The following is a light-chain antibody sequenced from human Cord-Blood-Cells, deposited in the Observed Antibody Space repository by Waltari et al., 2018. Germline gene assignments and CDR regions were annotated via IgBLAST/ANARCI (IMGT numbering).Light chain of an antibody. V-gene: IGLV2-23*01. Sequence: QSALTQPASVSGSPGQSITISCTGTSSDVGSYNLVPWYHQHPGKAPKLMIYEGSKRPSGVSNRFSGSKSGNTASLTISGLQAEDEADYYCCSYAGSSTVVFGGGTKLTVL. CDR1: SSDVGSYNL. CDR2: EGS. J-gene: IGLJ2*01. CDR3: CSYAGSSTVV.